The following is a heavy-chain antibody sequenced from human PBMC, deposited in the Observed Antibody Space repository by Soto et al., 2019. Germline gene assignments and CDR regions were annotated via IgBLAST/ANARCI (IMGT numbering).Heavy chain of an antibody. CDR3: ARDQQVVGARDNYYGMDV. D-gene: IGHD1-26*01. CDR1: GGCISSSNW. CDR2: IYHSGST. V-gene: IGHV4-4*02. Sequence: SETLSLTCAVSGGCISSSNWWSWVRQPPGKGLEWIGEIYHSGSTNYNPSLKSRVTISVDKSKNQFSLKLSSVTAADTAVYYCARDQQVVGARDNYYGMDVWGQGTKVTVSS. J-gene: IGHJ6*02.